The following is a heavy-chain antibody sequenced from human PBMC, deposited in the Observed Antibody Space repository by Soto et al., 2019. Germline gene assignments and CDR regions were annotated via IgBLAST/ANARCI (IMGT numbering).Heavy chain of an antibody. CDR3: ARVLTDSSGWYNFDY. V-gene: IGHV1-46*01. J-gene: IGHJ4*02. D-gene: IGHD6-19*01. Sequence: QVQLVQSGAEVKKPGASVKVSCKASGYTFTSYHMHWVRQAPGQGLEWMGVIKPSGGSTTYAQKFQGRVTMTRDTSTCTVHMELSSLRSEDTAVYYCARVLTDSSGWYNFDYWGQGILVTVSS. CDR2: IKPSGGST. CDR1: GYTFTSYH.